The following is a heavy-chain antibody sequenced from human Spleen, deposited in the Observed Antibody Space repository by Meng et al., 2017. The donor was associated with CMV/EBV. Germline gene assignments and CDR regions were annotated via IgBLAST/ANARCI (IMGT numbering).Heavy chain of an antibody. Sequence: GSLRLSCTVSGGSISSSSYYWSWIRQPPGKGLEWIEEINHSGSTNYNPSLKSRVTISVDTSKNQFSLKLSSVTAADTAVYYCARGLPDYCSSTSCRGFDYWGQGTLVTVSS. J-gene: IGHJ4*02. CDR2: INHSGST. D-gene: IGHD2-2*01. CDR3: ARGLPDYCSSTSCRGFDY. CDR1: GGSISSSSYY. V-gene: IGHV4-39*07.